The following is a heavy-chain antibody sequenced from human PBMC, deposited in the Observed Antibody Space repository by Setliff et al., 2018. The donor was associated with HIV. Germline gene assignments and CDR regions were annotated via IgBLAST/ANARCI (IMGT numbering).Heavy chain of an antibody. CDR1: AYTFNSYY. CDR3: ARDHIAARSVDY. J-gene: IGHJ4*02. Sequence: ASVKVSCKTSAYTFNSYYMHWIRQAPGQGLEWMGLIGPSGSSTTYAQNFQGKVTMSRDTSTNTVYMELSSLRSEDTAVYYCARDHIAARSVDYWGQGTLVTVSS. V-gene: IGHV1-46*02. D-gene: IGHD6-6*01. CDR2: IGPSGSST.